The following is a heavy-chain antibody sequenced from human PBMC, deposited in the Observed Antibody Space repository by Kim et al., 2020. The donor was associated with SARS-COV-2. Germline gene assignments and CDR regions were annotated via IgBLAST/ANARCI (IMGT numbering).Heavy chain of an antibody. D-gene: IGHD6-13*01. CDR3: VKGGVDIAAGLNY. CDR2: ISSNGGST. J-gene: IGHJ4*02. Sequence: GGSLRLSCSASGFTFSSYAMHWVRQAPGKGLEYVSAISSNGGSTYYADSVKGRFTISRDNSKNTLYLQMSSLRAEDTAVYYCVKGGVDIAAGLNYWGQGTLVTVSS. V-gene: IGHV3-64D*06. CDR1: GFTFSSYA.